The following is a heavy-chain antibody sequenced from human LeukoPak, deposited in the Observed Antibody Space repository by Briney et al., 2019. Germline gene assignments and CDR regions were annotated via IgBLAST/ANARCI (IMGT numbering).Heavy chain of an antibody. CDR3: ARYTLRNWFDP. D-gene: IGHD2-2*02. J-gene: IGHJ5*02. CDR2: IYSSGST. Sequence: PSETLSLTCAVSGGSISSSHHYWGWIRQPPGKGLEWIGSIYSSGSTYYNPSLRTRVTISVDTSKNQFSLKLSSVTAADTAVYYCARYTLRNWFDPWGQGTLVTVSS. CDR1: GGSISSSHHY. V-gene: IGHV4-39*01.